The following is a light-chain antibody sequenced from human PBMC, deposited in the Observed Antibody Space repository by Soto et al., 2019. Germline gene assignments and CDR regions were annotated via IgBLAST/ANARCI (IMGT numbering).Light chain of an antibody. CDR3: AAWDDSLNSWV. J-gene: IGLJ3*02. V-gene: IGLV1-44*01. Sequence: QSVLTQPPSASGTPGQRVTISCSGSTSNIGSHSVNWYQQLPGTAPTLLIYNNDRRPSGVPDRFSGSKSGTSASLAISGLQSEDEADYYCAAWDDSLNSWVFGGGTQLTVL. CDR2: NND. CDR1: TSNIGSHS.